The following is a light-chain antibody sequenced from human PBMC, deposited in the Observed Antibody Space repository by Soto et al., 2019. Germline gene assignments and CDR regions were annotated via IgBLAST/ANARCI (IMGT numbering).Light chain of an antibody. V-gene: IGKV1-39*01. Sequence: DIQLTQSPASLSASVGDRVTITCRASQYISTHLNWHHQKSGSAPKLLIYSASGLQTGVPSRFRGSGSGTDFTLTITGLQRDDFATYFCQQSYTSPLTFGGGTKVDIK. CDR3: QQSYTSPLT. J-gene: IGKJ4*01. CDR1: QYISTH. CDR2: SAS.